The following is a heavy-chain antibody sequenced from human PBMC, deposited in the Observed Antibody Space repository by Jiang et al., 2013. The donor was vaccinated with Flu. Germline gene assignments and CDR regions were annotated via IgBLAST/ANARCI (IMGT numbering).Heavy chain of an antibody. D-gene: IGHD4-17*01. CDR2: IIPIFGTA. J-gene: IGHJ4*02. CDR3: ARGRGYGTYDFDY. CDR1: GDTFSYS. Sequence: GDTFSYSISWVRQAPGQGLEWMGGIIPIFGTAHYAQNFQGRVTITADESTSTAYMELNSLRSEDTAVYYCARGRGYGTYDFDYWGQGTLVTVSS. V-gene: IGHV1-69*01.